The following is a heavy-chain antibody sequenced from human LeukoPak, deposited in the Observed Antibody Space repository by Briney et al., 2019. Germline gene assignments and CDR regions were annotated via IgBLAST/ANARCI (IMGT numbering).Heavy chain of an antibody. Sequence: PGRSLTLSCAASGFTLSTYAMHWVRQAPGKGLEWVAPISNDGFKKYYPDPVEGRFIISRDNSKNTLFLQMNSLRAEDTAVYYCAPSPNYGSGTSGNWGQGTLVTVSS. J-gene: IGHJ4*02. CDR3: APSPNYGSGTSGN. CDR1: GFTLSTYA. V-gene: IGHV3-30*03. CDR2: ISNDGFKK. D-gene: IGHD3-10*01.